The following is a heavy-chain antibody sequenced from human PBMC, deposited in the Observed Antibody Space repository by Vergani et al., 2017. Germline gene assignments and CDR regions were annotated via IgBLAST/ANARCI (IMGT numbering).Heavy chain of an antibody. CDR2: ISSSSSTI. V-gene: IGHV3-48*01. Sequence: EVQLVESGGGLVQPGGSLRLSCAASGFTFSSYSMNWVRQAPGKGLEWVSYISSSSSTIYYADSVKGRFTISGDNAKNSQYLEMNSLRAEDTAVYYCARGLGDYIWGSYRAPFDYWGQGTLVTVSS. D-gene: IGHD3-16*02. CDR3: ARGLGDYIWGSYRAPFDY. CDR1: GFTFSSYS. J-gene: IGHJ4*02.